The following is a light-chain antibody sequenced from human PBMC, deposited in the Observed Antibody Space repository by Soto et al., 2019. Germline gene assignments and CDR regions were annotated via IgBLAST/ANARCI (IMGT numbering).Light chain of an antibody. CDR3: QQSYGTPYT. J-gene: IGKJ2*01. V-gene: IGKV1-39*01. Sequence: DIQMTQSPSSLSASVGDRVTISCRASQTVNSYLNWYQQKSGKAPKVLIYEASTLKSGVPSRFSGIGYGTDFTLTISSLQPEDFATYYCQQSYGTPYTFGPGTKLEIK. CDR2: EAS. CDR1: QTVNSY.